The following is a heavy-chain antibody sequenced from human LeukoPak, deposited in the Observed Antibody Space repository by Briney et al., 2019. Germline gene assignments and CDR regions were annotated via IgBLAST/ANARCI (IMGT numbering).Heavy chain of an antibody. D-gene: IGHD1-26*01. Sequence: GGSLRLSCAASGFTFSSYGMHWVRQAPGKGLEWVAVIWYDGSNKYYADSVKGRFTISRDNSKNTLYLQMNSLRAEDTAVYYCARDLGWERLLFAFDIWGQGTMVTVSS. J-gene: IGHJ3*02. CDR3: ARDLGWERLLFAFDI. V-gene: IGHV3-33*01. CDR1: GFTFSSYG. CDR2: IWYDGSNK.